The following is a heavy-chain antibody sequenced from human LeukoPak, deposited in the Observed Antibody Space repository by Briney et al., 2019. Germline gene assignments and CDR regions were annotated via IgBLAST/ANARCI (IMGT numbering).Heavy chain of an antibody. CDR3: ARVKRGYCSSTSCPDSRWNYYYYYYMDV. J-gene: IGHJ6*03. D-gene: IGHD2-2*01. CDR1: GGSFSGYY. Sequence: SETLSLTCAVYGGSFSGYYWSWIRQPPGKGLEWIGEINHSGSTNYNPSLKSRVTISVDTSKNQFSPKLSSVTAADTAVYYCARVKRGYCSSTSCPDSRWNYYYYYYMDVWGKGTTVTVSS. V-gene: IGHV4-34*01. CDR2: INHSGST.